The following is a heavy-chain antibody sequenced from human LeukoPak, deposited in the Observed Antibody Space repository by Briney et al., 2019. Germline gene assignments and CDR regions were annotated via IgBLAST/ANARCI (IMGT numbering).Heavy chain of an antibody. J-gene: IGHJ4*02. CDR2: IIPIFGTA. D-gene: IGHD7-27*01. V-gene: IGHV1-69*01. Sequence: ASVKVPCKASGGTFSSYAISWVRQAPGQGLEWMGGIIPIFGTANYAQKFQGRVTITADESTSTAYMELSSLRSEDTAVYYCAKTGEGNALDYWGQGTLVTVSS. CDR3: AKTGEGNALDY. CDR1: GGTFSSYA.